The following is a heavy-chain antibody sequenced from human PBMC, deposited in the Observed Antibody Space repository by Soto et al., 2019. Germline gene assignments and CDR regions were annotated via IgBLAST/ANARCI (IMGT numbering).Heavy chain of an antibody. J-gene: IGHJ4*02. D-gene: IGHD3-16*01. CDR3: GGDGGAIGLEDY. Sequence: ASVKVSCKASGYTFTSYYMHWVRQAPGQGLEWMGIINPSGGSTSYAQKFQGRVTMTRDTSTSTVYMELSSLRSEDTAVYYCGGDGGAIGLEDYWGKGTLVTVSS. CDR1: GYTFTSYY. V-gene: IGHV1-46*01. CDR2: INPSGGST.